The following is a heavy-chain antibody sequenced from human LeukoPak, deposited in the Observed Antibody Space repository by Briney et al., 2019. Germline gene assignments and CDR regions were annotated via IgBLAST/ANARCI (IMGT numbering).Heavy chain of an antibody. V-gene: IGHV3-74*01. CDR1: GFTFSSYW. CDR3: ARVPYSSSWYAQQPLDY. Sequence: PGGSLRLSCAASGFTFSSYWMHWVRHAPGKGLVWVSRINSDGSSTSYADSVKGRFTISRDNAKNTLYLQMNSLRAEDTAVYYCARVPYSSSWYAQQPLDYWGQGTLVTVSS. D-gene: IGHD6-13*01. CDR2: INSDGSST. J-gene: IGHJ4*02.